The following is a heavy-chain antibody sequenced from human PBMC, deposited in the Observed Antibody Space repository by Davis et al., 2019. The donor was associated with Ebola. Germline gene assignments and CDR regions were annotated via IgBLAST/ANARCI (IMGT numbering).Heavy chain of an antibody. J-gene: IGHJ5*02. CDR2: ISDYNGNT. Sequence: AASVKVSCKASGYTFTNYGINWVRQAPGRGLEWMGWISDYNGNTNYAQKLQGRVTMTTDTSTSTAYMELRSLRSDDTAVYYCARGQPYASRQGWFDPWGQGALVTVTS. CDR1: GYTFTNYG. V-gene: IGHV1-18*01. CDR3: ARGQPYASRQGWFDP. D-gene: IGHD6-13*01.